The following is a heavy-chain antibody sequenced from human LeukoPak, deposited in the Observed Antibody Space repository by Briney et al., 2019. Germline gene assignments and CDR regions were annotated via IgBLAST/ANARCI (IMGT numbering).Heavy chain of an antibody. CDR2: MNPNSGNT. CDR3: ARGPLRGVRQKNWFDP. CDR1: GYTFTSYD. D-gene: IGHD3-10*01. V-gene: IGHV1-8*03. J-gene: IGHJ5*02. Sequence: GASVKVSYKASGYTFTSYDINSVRQATGHGLEWMGWMNPNSGNTGYAQKFQGRVTITRNTSISTAYMELSSLRSEDTAVYYCARGPLRGVRQKNWFDPWGQGTLVTVSS.